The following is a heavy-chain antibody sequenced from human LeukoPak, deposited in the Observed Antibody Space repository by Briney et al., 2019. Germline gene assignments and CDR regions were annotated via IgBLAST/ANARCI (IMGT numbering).Heavy chain of an antibody. D-gene: IGHD2-8*02. Sequence: ASVKVSCKASGDTFSTYAITWVRQAPGQRLDWMGEIIPLVNTASYAQKFQGRVTITADESTRTVYMELTRLTSEDTAVYFCARNLYCTESGCYPWGQGTLVTVPS. CDR1: GDTFSTYA. V-gene: IGHV1-69*13. J-gene: IGHJ4*02. CDR3: ARNLYCTESGCYP. CDR2: IIPLVNTA.